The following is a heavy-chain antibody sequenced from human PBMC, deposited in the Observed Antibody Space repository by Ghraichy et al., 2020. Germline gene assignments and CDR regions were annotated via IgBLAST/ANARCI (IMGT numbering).Heavy chain of an antibody. V-gene: IGHV4-34*01. CDR2: INHSGST. CDR3: ARGLSGSYGAFDI. D-gene: IGHD1-26*01. CDR1: GGSFSGYY. Sequence: SETLSLTCAVYGGSFSGYYWSWIRQPPGKGLEWIGEINHSGSTNYNPSLKSRVTISVDTSKNQFSLKLSSVTAADTAVYYCARGLSGSYGAFDIWGQGTMVTVSS. J-gene: IGHJ3*02.